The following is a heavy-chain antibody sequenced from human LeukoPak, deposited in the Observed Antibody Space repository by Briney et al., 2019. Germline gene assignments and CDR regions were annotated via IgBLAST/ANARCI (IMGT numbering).Heavy chain of an antibody. CDR2: ISSSSSDI. J-gene: IGHJ6*04. D-gene: IGHD5-18*01. CDR3: ARDRWVQLWENYYYYGMDV. CDR1: GFTFSSYS. V-gene: IGHV3-21*01. Sequence: GGSLRLSCAASGFTFSSYSMNWVRQAPGRGLEWVSSISSSSSDIYYADSVKGRFTISRDNAKNSLYLQMNSLRAEDTAVYYCARDRWVQLWENYYYYGMDVWGKGTTVTVSS.